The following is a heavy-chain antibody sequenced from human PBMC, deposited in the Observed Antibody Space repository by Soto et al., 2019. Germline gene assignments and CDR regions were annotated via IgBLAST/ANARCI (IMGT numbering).Heavy chain of an antibody. Sequence: GSGPTLVNPTQTLTLTCTFSGFSLSTSGVAVGWIRQPPGKALEWLALIYWDDDQRYSPSLKSRLTITKDTSKNQVVLTMTNMDPVDTATYYYAHRGGNGHFDYWGQGTLVTVSS. V-gene: IGHV2-5*02. CDR2: IYWDDDQ. CDR3: AHRGGNGHFDY. CDR1: GFSLSTSGVA. D-gene: IGHD2-8*01. J-gene: IGHJ4*02.